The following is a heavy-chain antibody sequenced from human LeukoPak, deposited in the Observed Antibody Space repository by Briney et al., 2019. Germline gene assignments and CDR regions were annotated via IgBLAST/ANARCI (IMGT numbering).Heavy chain of an antibody. J-gene: IGHJ4*02. Sequence: GGSLRLSCAASGFTFSSYAMHWVRQAPGKGLEWVAVISYDGSNKYYADSVKGRFTISRDNPKNTLYLQMNSLRAEDTAVYYCARGSLWLQLDYWGQGTLVTVSS. CDR1: GFTFSSYA. CDR2: ISYDGSNK. V-gene: IGHV3-30-3*01. D-gene: IGHD5-24*01. CDR3: ARGSLWLQLDY.